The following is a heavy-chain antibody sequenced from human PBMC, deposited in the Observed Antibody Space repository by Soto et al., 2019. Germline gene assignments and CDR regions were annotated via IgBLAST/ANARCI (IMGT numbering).Heavy chain of an antibody. D-gene: IGHD1-7*01. V-gene: IGHV3-64*01. CDR2: ISSNGGTT. J-gene: IGHJ4*02. CDR1: GFTFISYD. CDR3: VRRVSGNYDY. Sequence: PGGALRLSCVASGFTFISYDMHWVRQAPGKGLEYVSSISSNGGTTYYGNSVKGRFTISRDNSKITLYLQMGSLRAEDMAVYYCVRRVSGNYDYWGQGTLVTVSS.